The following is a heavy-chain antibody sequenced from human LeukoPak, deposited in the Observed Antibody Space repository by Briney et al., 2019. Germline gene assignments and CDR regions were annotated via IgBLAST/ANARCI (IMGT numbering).Heavy chain of an antibody. CDR3: AREDSRRGSRGYLDY. J-gene: IGHJ4*02. Sequence: GASVKVSCKASGYTFTSYGISWVRQAPGQGLEWMGWISGYNGNTNYAQKLRGRVTMSTDTSTSTAYMELRSLRSDDTAVYYCAREDSRRGSRGYLDYWGQGTLVTVSS. CDR1: GYTFTSYG. D-gene: IGHD2-15*01. V-gene: IGHV1-18*01. CDR2: ISGYNGNT.